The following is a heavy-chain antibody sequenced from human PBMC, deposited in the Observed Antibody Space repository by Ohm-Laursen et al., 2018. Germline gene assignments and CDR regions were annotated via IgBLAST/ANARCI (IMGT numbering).Heavy chain of an antibody. Sequence: SLRLSCAASGFTFSSYSMHWVRQPPGKGLEWLAVISNDGTIKRYIDSVKGRFSISRDTSKNTLFLQMGRVRVEDTAVYYCAKAKGTDNGYDYFGDHWGQGTLVIVSS. CDR2: ISNDGTIK. D-gene: IGHD5-12*01. J-gene: IGHJ4*02. V-gene: IGHV3-30*18. CDR1: GFTFSSYS. CDR3: AKAKGTDNGYDYFGDH.